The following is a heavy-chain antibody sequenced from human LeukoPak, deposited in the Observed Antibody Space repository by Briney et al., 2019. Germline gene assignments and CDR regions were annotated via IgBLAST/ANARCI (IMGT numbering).Heavy chain of an antibody. D-gene: IGHD3-9*01. J-gene: IGHJ4*02. CDR1: GFTFSSYG. V-gene: IGHV3-30*02. Sequence: PGGSLRLSCAASGFTFSSYGMHWARQAPGKGLEWVAVIWYDGSNKYYADSVKGRFTISRDNSKNTLYLQMNSLRAEDTAVYYCAKAHHYDTPSSYWGQGTLVTVSS. CDR2: IWYDGSNK. CDR3: AKAHHYDTPSSY.